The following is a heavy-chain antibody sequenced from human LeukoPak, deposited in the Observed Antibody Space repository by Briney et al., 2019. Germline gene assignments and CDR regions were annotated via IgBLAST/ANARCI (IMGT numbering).Heavy chain of an antibody. V-gene: IGHV3-21*01. CDR3: ARAYYYDSGGYSPFDY. J-gene: IGHJ4*02. Sequence: GGSLRLSCAASGFTFTRYNINWVRQAPGKGLEWVSSISSSSSYIYYADSVKGRFTISRDNAKNSLYLQMNSLRAEDTAVYYCARAYYYDSGGYSPFDYWGQGTLATVSS. D-gene: IGHD3-22*01. CDR2: ISSSSSYI. CDR1: GFTFTRYN.